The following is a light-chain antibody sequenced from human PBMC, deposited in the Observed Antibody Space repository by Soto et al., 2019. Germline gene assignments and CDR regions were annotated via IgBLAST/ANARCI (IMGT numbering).Light chain of an antibody. J-gene: IGKJ2*02. CDR1: QSISSW. CDR2: KAS. V-gene: IGKV1-5*03. Sequence: DIQMTQSPSTLSASVGDRVTITCRASQSISSWLAWYQQKPGKAPKVLIYKASTLEGGVPSRFSGSGSGTEFTLTISSLQPDDFATYYCQQYKSYPGTFGQGTKLEIK. CDR3: QQYKSYPGT.